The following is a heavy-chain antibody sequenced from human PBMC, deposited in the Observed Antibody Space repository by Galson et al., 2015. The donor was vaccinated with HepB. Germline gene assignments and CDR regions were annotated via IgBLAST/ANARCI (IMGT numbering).Heavy chain of an antibody. J-gene: IGHJ4*02. CDR2: ILPVFSST. Sequence: SVKVSCKASGGPFNRGTFSSHAINWVRQAPGQGLEWMGGILPVFSSTSYAQKFKGRLTITAAESASTAFMELTSLRSEDTAIYSCVRVKGGHMAGSSQIVSTVPNYFDYWGQGTLVTVSS. CDR1: GGPFNRGTFSSHA. V-gene: IGHV1-69*13. D-gene: IGHD5/OR15-5a*01. CDR3: VRVKGGHMAGSSQIVSTVPNYFDY.